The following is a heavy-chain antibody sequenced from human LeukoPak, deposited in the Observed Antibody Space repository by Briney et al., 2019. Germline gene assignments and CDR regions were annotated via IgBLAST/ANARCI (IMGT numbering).Heavy chain of an antibody. CDR3: ARASLYYDRGGYYYYMDV. CDR2: IYYSGST. Sequence: SETLSLICTVSGGSISSYYWSWIRQPPGKGLEWIGYIYYSGSTNYNPSLKSRVTISVVTSKNQFSLKLSSVTAADTAVYYCARASLYYDRGGYYYYMDVWGKGTTVTVSS. J-gene: IGHJ6*03. CDR1: GGSISSYY. V-gene: IGHV4-59*01. D-gene: IGHD3-22*01.